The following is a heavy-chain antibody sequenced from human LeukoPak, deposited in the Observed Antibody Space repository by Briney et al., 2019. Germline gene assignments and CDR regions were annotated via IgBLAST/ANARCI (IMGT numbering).Heavy chain of an antibody. CDR3: ARDSSGWDDAFDI. CDR1: GGSISSYY. V-gene: IGHV4-59*01. J-gene: IGHJ3*02. Sequence: SETLSLTCTVSGGSISSYYWSWIRQPPGKGLEWIGYIYYSGSTNYNLSLKSRVTISVDTSKNQFSLKLSSVTAADTAVYYCARDSSGWDDAFDIWGQGTMVTVSS. D-gene: IGHD6-19*01. CDR2: IYYSGST.